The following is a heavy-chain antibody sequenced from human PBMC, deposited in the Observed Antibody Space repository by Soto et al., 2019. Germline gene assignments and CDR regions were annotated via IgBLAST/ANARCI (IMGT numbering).Heavy chain of an antibody. CDR2: IEDDGREI. V-gene: IGHV3-7*03. D-gene: IGHD5-12*01. CDR3: ARHRVGYRDVES. J-gene: IGHJ5*02. Sequence: EVQLAESGGGVVQPGGSLRLSCAASGFTLSSYWMSWLRQAPGKGLEWVANIEDDGREINYVDSVKGRFTISRDNAKNSVFHQMNSLRAEDTAVYYCARHRVGYRDVESWGQGTLVTVSS. CDR1: GFTLSSYW.